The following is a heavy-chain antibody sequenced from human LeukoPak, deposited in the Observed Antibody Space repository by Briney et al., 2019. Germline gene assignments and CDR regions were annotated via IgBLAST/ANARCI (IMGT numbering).Heavy chain of an antibody. Sequence: PGGSLRLSCTTSGFTFGDYAMSWFRQAPGKGLEWLGFIRSKPYGGTTEYAASVKGRFTISRDDSKSIAYLQMNSLKTEDTAVYYCAKDGCSTSCYNNWWGQGTLVTVSS. D-gene: IGHD2-2*02. CDR1: GFTFGDYA. CDR3: AKDGCSTSCYNNW. J-gene: IGHJ4*02. CDR2: IRSKPYGGTT. V-gene: IGHV3-49*03.